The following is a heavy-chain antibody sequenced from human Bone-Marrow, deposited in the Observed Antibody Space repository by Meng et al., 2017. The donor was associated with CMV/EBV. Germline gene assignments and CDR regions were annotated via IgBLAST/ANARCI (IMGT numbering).Heavy chain of an antibody. CDR3: ARGTFWSGYYAQNWFDP. D-gene: IGHD3-3*01. J-gene: IGHJ5*02. Sequence: ASVKVSCKASGYTFTAYFLHWVRQAPGQGLEWMGWINPNTDGTNYAQKFQGRVAMTGDTSISTAYMELTRLTSDDTAVYYCARGTFWSGYYAQNWFDPWDQGTLVTVSS. V-gene: IGHV1-2*02. CDR1: GYTFTAYF. CDR2: INPNTDGT.